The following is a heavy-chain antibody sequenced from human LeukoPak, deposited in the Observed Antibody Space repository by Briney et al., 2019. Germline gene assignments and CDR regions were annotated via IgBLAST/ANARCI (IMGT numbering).Heavy chain of an antibody. J-gene: IGHJ4*02. V-gene: IGHV3-11*01. CDR3: AREGSSSWYVDY. CDR2: SSGSSI. D-gene: IGHD6-13*01. CDR1: GFTFSDYY. Sequence: PGGSLRLSCAASGFTFSDYYMSWIRQAPGKGLEWVSYSSGSSIYYADFVKGRFTISRDSAKNSLYLQMNSLRAEDTAVYYCAREGSSSWYVDYWGQGTLVTVSS.